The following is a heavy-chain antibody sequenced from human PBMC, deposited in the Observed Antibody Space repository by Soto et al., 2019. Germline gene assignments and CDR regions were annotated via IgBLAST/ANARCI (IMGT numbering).Heavy chain of an antibody. D-gene: IGHD6-19*01. CDR1: GGSISSGGYS. Sequence: PSETLSLTCTVSGGSISSGGYSWSWIRQPPGKGLEWIGYIYHSGSTYYNPSLKSRVTISLDRSKNHFSLKLSSVSAADTDVYYCARAQWLVLDYWGQGTLVTVSS. V-gene: IGHV4-30-2*01. CDR2: IYHSGST. J-gene: IGHJ4*02. CDR3: ARAQWLVLDY.